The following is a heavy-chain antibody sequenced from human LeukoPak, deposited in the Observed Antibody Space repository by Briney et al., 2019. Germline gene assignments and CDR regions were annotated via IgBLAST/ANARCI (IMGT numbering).Heavy chain of an antibody. J-gene: IGHJ5*02. CDR2: IYYSGST. CDR1: GGSISSGDHY. Sequence: SETLSLTCTVSGGSISSGDHYWSWIRQPPGKGLEWIGYIYYSGSTYYNPSLKSRVTISVDTSKNQFSLKLSSVTAADTAVYYCARDLSYGQRNWFDPWGQGTLVTVSS. V-gene: IGHV4-30-4*08. D-gene: IGHD5-18*01. CDR3: ARDLSYGQRNWFDP.